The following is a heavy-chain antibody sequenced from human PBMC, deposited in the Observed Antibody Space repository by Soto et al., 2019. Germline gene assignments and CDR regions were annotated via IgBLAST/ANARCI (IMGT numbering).Heavy chain of an antibody. J-gene: IGHJ6*02. CDR3: AKGGGYCTSTSCFPPDYYYGMDV. Sequence: GGSLRLSCAASGFTFSGYAMNWVRQAPGKGLEWVSGISGSGGSIYYADSVKGRFTISRDNSKDTLNVQMNSLRAEDTAVYYCAKGGGYCTSTSCFPPDYYYGMDVWGQGTTVTVSS. D-gene: IGHD2-2*01. CDR2: ISGSGGSI. V-gene: IGHV3-23*01. CDR1: GFTFSGYA.